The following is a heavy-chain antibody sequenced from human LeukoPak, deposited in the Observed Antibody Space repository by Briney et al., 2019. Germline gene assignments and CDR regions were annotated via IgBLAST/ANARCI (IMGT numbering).Heavy chain of an antibody. CDR1: GYSITSGYH. Sequence: PSETLSLTCSVSGYSITSGYHWGWVRLSPGKGLEWIGSMYHSESPYYNPSLKSRATLSVDTSKNQFSLKLSSVTAADTAVYYCARGYCSGGSCYSYYYYNYMDVWGKGTTVTVSS. CDR3: ARGYCSGGSCYSYYYYNYMDV. CDR2: MYHSESP. V-gene: IGHV4-38-2*02. D-gene: IGHD2-15*01. J-gene: IGHJ6*03.